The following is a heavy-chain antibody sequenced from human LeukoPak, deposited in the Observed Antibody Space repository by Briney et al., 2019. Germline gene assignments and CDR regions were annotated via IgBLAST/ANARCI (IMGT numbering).Heavy chain of an antibody. J-gene: IGHJ5*02. D-gene: IGHD2-2*01. CDR2: ISAYNDNT. CDR3: ARVEEYRSSTSCQRGYWFDP. V-gene: IGHV1-18*01. Sequence: ASVKVSCKASGYTFTSYGISWVRQAPGQGLEWMGWISAYNDNTNYAQKLQGRVTMTTDTSTSTAYMELRSLRSDDTAVYYCARVEEYRSSTSCQRGYWFDPWGRGTLVTVSS. CDR1: GYTFTSYG.